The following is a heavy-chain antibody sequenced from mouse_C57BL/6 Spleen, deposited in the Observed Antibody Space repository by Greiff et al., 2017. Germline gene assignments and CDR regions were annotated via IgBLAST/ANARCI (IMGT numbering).Heavy chain of an antibody. CDR3: ARDQTRAMDY. J-gene: IGHJ4*01. CDR1: GYSFTGYF. Sequence: EVKLQQSGPELVKPGDSVQISCKASGYSFTGYFMNWVMQSHGKSLEWIGRINPYNGDTFYNQKFKGKATLTVDKSSSTAHMELRSLTSEDSAVYYCARDQTRAMDYWGQGTSVTVSS. V-gene: IGHV1-20*01. CDR2: INPYNGDT.